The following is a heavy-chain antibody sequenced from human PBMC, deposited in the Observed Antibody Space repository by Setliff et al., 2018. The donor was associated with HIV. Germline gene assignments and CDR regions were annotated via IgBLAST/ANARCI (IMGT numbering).Heavy chain of an antibody. CDR3: ARRPGNSGFDY. CDR1: GLTLGDYG. D-gene: IGHD4-4*01. CDR2: ISSSGTTI. Sequence: GGSLRLSCAASGLTLGDYGMVWVRQAPGKGLEWVSSISSSGTTIYYADSVKGRFTISRDNAKSSLYRQMNNLRAADRAIYYCARRPGNSGFDYWGQGTLVTVSS. J-gene: IGHJ4*02. V-gene: IGHV3-11*04.